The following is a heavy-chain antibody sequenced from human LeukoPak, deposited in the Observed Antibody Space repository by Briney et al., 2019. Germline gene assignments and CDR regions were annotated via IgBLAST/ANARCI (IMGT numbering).Heavy chain of an antibody. CDR1: GFTFSSYT. Sequence: GGSLRLSCAASGFTFSSYTMNWVRQAPGKGLEWVSYIDIGSNTTYYADSVKGRFTISRDNAKNSLYLQINSLRVEDTAVYYCARGPPLFDPWGQGTLVTVSS. J-gene: IGHJ5*02. V-gene: IGHV3-48*01. CDR2: IDIGSNTT. CDR3: ARGPPLFDP.